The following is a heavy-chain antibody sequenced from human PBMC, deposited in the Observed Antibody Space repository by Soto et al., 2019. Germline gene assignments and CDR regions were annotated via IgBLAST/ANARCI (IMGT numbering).Heavy chain of an antibody. D-gene: IGHD5-12*01. CDR1: GGTFSSYA. CDR2: IIPIFGTA. V-gene: IGHV1-69*01. CDR3: ARDQGGYESNYYYGMDV. Sequence: QVQLVQSGAEVKKPGSSVKVSCKASGGTFSSYAISWVRQAPGQGLEWMGGIIPIFGTANYAQKFQGRVTITADESTSTAYMELSSLGSEDTAVYYCARDQGGYESNYYYGMDVWGQGTTVTVSS. J-gene: IGHJ6*02.